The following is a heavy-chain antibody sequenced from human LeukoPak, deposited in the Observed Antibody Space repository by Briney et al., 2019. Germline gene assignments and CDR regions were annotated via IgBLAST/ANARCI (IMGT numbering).Heavy chain of an antibody. Sequence: ASVKVSCKASGYAFTGYYMHWVRQAPGQGLEWMGWINPNSGGTNYAQKFQGRVTMTRDTSISTAYMELSRLRSDDTAVYYCARDRYCTNGVCYKGIDVWGQGTTVTVSS. V-gene: IGHV1-2*02. CDR1: GYAFTGYY. CDR3: ARDRYCTNGVCYKGIDV. CDR2: INPNSGGT. D-gene: IGHD2-8*01. J-gene: IGHJ6*02.